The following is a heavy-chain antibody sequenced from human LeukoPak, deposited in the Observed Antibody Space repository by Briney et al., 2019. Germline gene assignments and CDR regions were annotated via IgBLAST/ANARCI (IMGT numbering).Heavy chain of an antibody. Sequence: PSETLSLTCAVYGGSFSGYYWSWIRQPPGKGLEWIGEINHSGRANYNPSLKSRVTISVDTSKNQFSLKLSSVTAADTAVYYCARVFHGAMVRGVRYYFDYWGQGTLVTVSS. J-gene: IGHJ4*02. CDR2: INHSGRA. V-gene: IGHV4-34*01. CDR3: ARVFHGAMVRGVRYYFDY. D-gene: IGHD3-10*01. CDR1: GGSFSGYY.